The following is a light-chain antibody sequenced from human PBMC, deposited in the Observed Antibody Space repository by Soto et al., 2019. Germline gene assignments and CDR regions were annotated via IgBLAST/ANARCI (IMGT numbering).Light chain of an antibody. CDR3: CSYAGSVV. V-gene: IGLV2-23*02. CDR1: SNNIGGYSL. Sequence: QSVLTQPASVSGSPGQSITISCTGSSNNIGGYSLVSWYQQSPGKVPKLLIFEVNKRPSGVSDRFSGSKSGDTASLTISGLQAEDEADYYCCSYAGSVVFGGGTKVTVL. CDR2: EVN. J-gene: IGLJ2*01.